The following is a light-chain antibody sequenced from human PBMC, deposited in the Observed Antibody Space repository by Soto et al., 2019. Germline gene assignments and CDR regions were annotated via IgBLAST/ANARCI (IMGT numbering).Light chain of an antibody. Sequence: EIVLTQSPGTLSLSPGERSTLSCMASQSVSNNYLAWYQQKPGQAPRLLIYGASNRATGIPDRFSGSGSGTEFTLTIGSLQSEDFAVYYCQQYSSSPSFGQGTRLEIK. V-gene: IGKV3-20*01. CDR3: QQYSSSPS. J-gene: IGKJ5*01. CDR1: QSVSNNY. CDR2: GAS.